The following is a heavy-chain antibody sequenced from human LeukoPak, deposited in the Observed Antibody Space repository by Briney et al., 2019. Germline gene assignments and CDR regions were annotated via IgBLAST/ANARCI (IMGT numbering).Heavy chain of an antibody. V-gene: IGHV1-69*13. Sequence: GASVKVSCKASGGTFSSYAISWVRQAPGQGLAWMGGIIPIFGTANYAQKFQGRVTITADESTSTAYMELSSLRSEDTAVYYCASRGDSGDYGRIWGQGTLVTVSS. CDR1: GGTFSSYA. CDR3: ASRGDSGDYGRI. D-gene: IGHD4-17*01. J-gene: IGHJ4*02. CDR2: IIPIFGTA.